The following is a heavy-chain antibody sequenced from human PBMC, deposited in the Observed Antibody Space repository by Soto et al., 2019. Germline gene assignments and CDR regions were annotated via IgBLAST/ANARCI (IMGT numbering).Heavy chain of an antibody. V-gene: IGHV4-31*03. CDR2: IHYSGST. J-gene: IGHJ4*01. CDR1: RGSRSNGCYY. D-gene: IGHD3-10*01. CDR3: ARVRGSGSYAAYYFDS. Sequence: PSETLYLTSTVYRGSRSNGCYYWNWVRQHPGKGLEWIGYIHYSGSTWYNPSLESRVTISVDTSKDQFSLKLRSVTAADTAVYYCARVRGSGSYAAYYFDSWGQGSRVNV.